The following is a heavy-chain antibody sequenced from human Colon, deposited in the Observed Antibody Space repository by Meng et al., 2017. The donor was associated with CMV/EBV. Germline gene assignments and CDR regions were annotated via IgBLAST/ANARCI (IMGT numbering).Heavy chain of an antibody. CDR1: GFTFSSYW. V-gene: IGHV3-74*01. D-gene: IGHD3-10*01. CDR2: LSSDASIS. CDR3: ARGQGGSGTWHLDA. Sequence: GESLKISCAASGFTFSSYWMHWVRQAPGKGLVWVSRLSSDASISASADFAKGRFTISRDNAKNTLYLQMNSLRGEDTAVYYCARGQGGSGTWHLDAWGQGTLVTVSS. J-gene: IGHJ5*02.